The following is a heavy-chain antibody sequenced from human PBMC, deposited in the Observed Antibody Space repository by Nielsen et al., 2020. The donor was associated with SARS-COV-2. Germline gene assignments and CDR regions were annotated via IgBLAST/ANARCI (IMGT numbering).Heavy chain of an antibody. CDR3: ASWVVRGSSGSGGWYFDY. Sequence: WVRQAPGQGLEWMGIINPSGGSTSYAQKFQGRVTITADKSTSTAYMELSSLRSEDTAVYYCASWVVRGSSGSGGWYFDYWGQGTLVTVSS. D-gene: IGHD3-22*01. J-gene: IGHJ4*02. V-gene: IGHV1-46*01. CDR2: INPSGGST.